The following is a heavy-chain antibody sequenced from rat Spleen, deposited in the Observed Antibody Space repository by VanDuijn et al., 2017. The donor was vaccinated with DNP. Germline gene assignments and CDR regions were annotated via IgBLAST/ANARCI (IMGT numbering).Heavy chain of an antibody. D-gene: IGHD1-2*01. CDR3: ARHEDYSSYIYGFAY. V-gene: IGHV3-3*01. J-gene: IGHJ3*01. CDR1: GYSITSSYR. CDR2: INSAGST. Sequence: EVQLQESGPGLVKPSQSLSLTCSVTGYSITSSYRWNWIRKFPGNKLEWMGYINSAGSTNYNPSLKSRISITRDTSKNQFFLHLNSVTTEDTATYYCARHEDYSSYIYGFAYWGQGTLVTVSS.